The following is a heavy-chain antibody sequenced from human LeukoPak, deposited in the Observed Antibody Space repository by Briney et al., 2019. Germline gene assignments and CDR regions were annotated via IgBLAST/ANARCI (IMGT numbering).Heavy chain of an antibody. Sequence: SETLSLTCSVSGDSFSSPNWWIWVRQPPGKGLEWIGEIYYSGSTNYNPSLKSRVAISMDKSKNQFSLKLSSVTAADTAVYYCARPIGWGIAAVGNGDYWGQGTLVTVSS. CDR3: ARPIGWGIAAVGNGDY. J-gene: IGHJ4*02. CDR1: GDSFSSPNW. D-gene: IGHD6-13*01. CDR2: IYYSGST. V-gene: IGHV4-4*02.